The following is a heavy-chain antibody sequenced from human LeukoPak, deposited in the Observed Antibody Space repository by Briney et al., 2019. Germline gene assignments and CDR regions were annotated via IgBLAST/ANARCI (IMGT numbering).Heavy chain of an antibody. CDR3: ARGLVTTAFDY. V-gene: IGHV4-59*01. CDR1: GGSFSSYY. J-gene: IGHJ4*02. D-gene: IGHD4-17*01. Sequence: RSVTLSLTCTVSGGSFSSYYWSWIRQPPGRGLVWVGYIYYSGSTNYNPSLKSRVTISVDPSKNQFSLKLSSVTAADTAVYYCARGLVTTAFDYWGQGTLVTVSS. CDR2: IYYSGST.